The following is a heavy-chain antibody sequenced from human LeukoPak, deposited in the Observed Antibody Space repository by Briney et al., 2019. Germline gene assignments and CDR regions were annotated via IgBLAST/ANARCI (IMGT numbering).Heavy chain of an antibody. CDR1: GGSISSGGYY. D-gene: IGHD6-13*01. V-gene: IGHV4-31*03. J-gene: IGHJ3*02. Sequence: SETLSLTCTVSGGSISSGGYYWSWIRQHPGKGLKWIGYIYYSGSTYYNPSLKSRVTISVDTSKNQFSLKLSSVTAADTAVYYCARDSIAAAGDDAFDIWGQGTMVTVSS. CDR2: IYYSGST. CDR3: ARDSIAAAGDDAFDI.